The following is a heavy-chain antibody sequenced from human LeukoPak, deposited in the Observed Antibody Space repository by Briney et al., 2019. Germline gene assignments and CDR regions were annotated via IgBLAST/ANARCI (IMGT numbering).Heavy chain of an antibody. CDR2: ISWNGGNI. Sequence: PGGSLRLSCATSGFTFTDYAMHWVRQAPGKGLEWVAGISWNGGNIGHGDSVKGRFTISRDNAKNSVFLEMNSLKAEDMALYYCAKVSTYSNSAPMDHWGQGTLVSVSS. D-gene: IGHD6-13*01. J-gene: IGHJ4*02. CDR3: AKVSTYSNSAPMDH. V-gene: IGHV3-9*03. CDR1: GFTFTDYA.